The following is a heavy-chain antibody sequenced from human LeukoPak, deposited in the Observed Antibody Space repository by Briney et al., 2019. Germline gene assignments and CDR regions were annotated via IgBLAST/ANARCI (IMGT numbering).Heavy chain of an antibody. J-gene: IGHJ4*02. Sequence: SETLPLTCAVYGESFNDYYWSWIRQPPGKGLEWIGEINHRGRTNYNPSLKSRVTISVDTSKNQFSLRLSSVTAADTAMYYCARVDYGDYSKDFDYWGQGILVTVSS. CDR3: ARVDYGDYSKDFDY. CDR1: GESFNDYY. CDR2: INHRGRT. V-gene: IGHV4-34*01. D-gene: IGHD4-17*01.